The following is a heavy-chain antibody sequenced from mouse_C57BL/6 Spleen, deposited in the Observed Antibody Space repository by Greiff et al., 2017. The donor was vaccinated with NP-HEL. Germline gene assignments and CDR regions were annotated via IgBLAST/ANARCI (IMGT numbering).Heavy chain of an antibody. CDR2: IDPSDSYT. Sequence: QVQLQQPGAELVKPGASVKLSCKASGYTFTSYWMQWVKQRPGQGLEWIGEIDPSDSYTNYNQKFKGKATLTVDTSSSTAYMQLSSLTSEDSAVYYCARCGIPGGPFDYWGQGTTLTVSS. J-gene: IGHJ2*01. V-gene: IGHV1-50*01. CDR1: GYTFTSYW. CDR3: ARCGIPGGPFDY. D-gene: IGHD4-1*01.